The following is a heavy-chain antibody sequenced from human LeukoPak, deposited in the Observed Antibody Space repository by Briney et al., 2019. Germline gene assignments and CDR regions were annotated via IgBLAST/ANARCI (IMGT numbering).Heavy chain of an antibody. CDR1: GFTFSSYE. CDR3: ARGLTYYYDSSGYDWGWY. V-gene: IGHV3-48*03. J-gene: IGHJ4*02. CDR2: ISSSGSTI. Sequence: GGSLRLSSAASGFTFSSYEMNWVRQAPGKGLEWVSYISSSGSTIYYADSVKGRFTISRDNAKNSLYLQMNSLRAEDTAVYYCARGLTYYYDSSGYDWGWYWGQGTLVTVSS. D-gene: IGHD3-22*01.